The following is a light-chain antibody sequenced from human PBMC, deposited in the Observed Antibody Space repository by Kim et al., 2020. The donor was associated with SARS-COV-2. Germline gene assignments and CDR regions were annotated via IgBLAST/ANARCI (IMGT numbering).Light chain of an antibody. CDR3: SSYASSRSYV. CDR1: SRDVGSYNY. Sequence: GQSSTIACTGTSRDVGSYNYVSWYQHHPGKAPKLMIYDVSERPSGVSDRFSGSKSGNTASLTISGLQAEDEADYYCSSYASSRSYVFGTGTKVTVL. CDR2: DVS. V-gene: IGLV2-14*03. J-gene: IGLJ1*01.